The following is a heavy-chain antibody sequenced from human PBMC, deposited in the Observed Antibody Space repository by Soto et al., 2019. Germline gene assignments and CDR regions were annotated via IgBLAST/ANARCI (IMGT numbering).Heavy chain of an antibody. CDR3: ANPPRY. J-gene: IGHJ4*02. V-gene: IGHV1-18*01. Sequence: ASVKVSCKASGYTFTTYGITWVRQAPGQGLEWMGWTYNGNTNYAQKIQGRVTMTTDTPTSTAYMELSSLRSEDTAVYYCANPPRYWGQGTLVTVSS. CDR2: TYNGNT. CDR1: GYTFTTYG.